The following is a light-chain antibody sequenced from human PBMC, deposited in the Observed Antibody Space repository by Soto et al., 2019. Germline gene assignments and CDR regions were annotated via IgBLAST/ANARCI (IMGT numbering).Light chain of an antibody. CDR1: QSISSN. CDR2: AAS. V-gene: IGKV3-15*01. Sequence: EIVLTQSPATLSVSPGERVTFSCRASQSISSNLAWYQQKPGQAPRLLIYAASTRAAGRPARFSGSGSGTEFSPTISSLQSEEFAVYYCQQYNNWPPERTFGHGTKVEI. J-gene: IGKJ1*01. CDR3: QQYNNWPPERT.